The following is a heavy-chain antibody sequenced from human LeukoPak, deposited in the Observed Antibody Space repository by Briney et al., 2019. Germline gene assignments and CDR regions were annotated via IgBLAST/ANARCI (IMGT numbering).Heavy chain of an antibody. Sequence: SETLSLTCAVYGGSFSGYYWSWIRQPPGKGLEWIGEINHSGSTNYNPSLKSQVTISVDTSKNQFSLKLSSVTAADTAVYYCARGSYDIGRGQKNPFDPWGQGTLVTVSS. CDR2: INHSGST. J-gene: IGHJ5*02. V-gene: IGHV4-34*01. D-gene: IGHD3-9*01. CDR3: ARGSYDIGRGQKNPFDP. CDR1: GGSFSGYY.